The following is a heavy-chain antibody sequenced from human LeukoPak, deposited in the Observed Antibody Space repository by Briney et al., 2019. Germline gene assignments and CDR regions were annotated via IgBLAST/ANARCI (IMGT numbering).Heavy chain of an antibody. CDR2: IYYSGST. D-gene: IGHD6-19*01. J-gene: IGHJ3*02. V-gene: IGHV4-59*01. CDR1: GGSISSYY. Sequence: SETLSLTCTVSGGSISSYYWSWIRQPPGKGLEWIGYIYYSGSTNYNPSLKSRVTISVDTSKNQFSLKLSSVTAADTAVFYCARAVAIDAFDIWGQGTMVIVSS. CDR3: ARAVAIDAFDI.